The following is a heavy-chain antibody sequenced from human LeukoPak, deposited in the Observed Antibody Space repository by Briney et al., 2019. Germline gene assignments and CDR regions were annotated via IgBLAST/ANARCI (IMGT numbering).Heavy chain of an antibody. CDR1: EFTFSSYA. J-gene: IGHJ6*04. Sequence: PGGSLRLSCAASEFTFSSYAMHWVRQAPGKGLEWVAVISYDGSNKYYADSVKGRFTISRDNSKNTLYLQMNSLRAEDTAVYYCAREYCSSTSCYLFYYYYYGMDVWGKGTTVTVSS. CDR2: ISYDGSNK. CDR3: AREYCSSTSCYLFYYYYYGMDV. V-gene: IGHV3-30*04. D-gene: IGHD2-2*01.